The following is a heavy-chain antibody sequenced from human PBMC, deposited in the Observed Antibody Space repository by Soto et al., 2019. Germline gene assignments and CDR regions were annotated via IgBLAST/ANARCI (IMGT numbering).Heavy chain of an antibody. CDR3: ARHYYYDSSYYYPTNTQLPLDY. Sequence: SETLSLTCTVSGGSISSSSYYWGWIRQPPGKGLEWIGSIYYSGSTYYNPSLKSRVTISVDTSKNQFSLKLSSVTAADTAVYFCARHYYYDSSYYYPTNTQLPLDYWGQGTLVTVSS. D-gene: IGHD3-22*01. V-gene: IGHV4-39*01. CDR2: IYYSGST. J-gene: IGHJ4*02. CDR1: GGSISSSSYY.